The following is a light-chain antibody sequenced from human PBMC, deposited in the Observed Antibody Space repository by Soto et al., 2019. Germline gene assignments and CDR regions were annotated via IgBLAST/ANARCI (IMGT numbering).Light chain of an antibody. V-gene: IGKV3-20*01. CDR1: QSVSNNY. Sequence: EIVLTQSPGTLSLSPGERATLSCRASQSVSNNYLAWYQQKPGQAPRLLIYGASNRATGIPDRFSGSGSGTDFTLTISRLEPEDFAVYFCYQYDSSPWTFXQGTKVDIK. CDR2: GAS. J-gene: IGKJ1*01. CDR3: YQYDSSPWT.